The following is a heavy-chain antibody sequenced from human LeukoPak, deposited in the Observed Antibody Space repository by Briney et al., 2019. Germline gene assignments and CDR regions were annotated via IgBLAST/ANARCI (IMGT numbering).Heavy chain of an antibody. Sequence: GASVKVSCKASGYTFTSYGISWVRQAPGQVLEWMGWISAYNGNTNYAQKLQGRVTMTTDTSTSTAYMELRSLRSDDTAVYYCARDKGYSYGNQAVDYYGMDVWGQGTTVTVSS. CDR1: GYTFTSYG. CDR2: ISAYNGNT. D-gene: IGHD5-18*01. CDR3: ARDKGYSYGNQAVDYYGMDV. V-gene: IGHV1-18*01. J-gene: IGHJ6*02.